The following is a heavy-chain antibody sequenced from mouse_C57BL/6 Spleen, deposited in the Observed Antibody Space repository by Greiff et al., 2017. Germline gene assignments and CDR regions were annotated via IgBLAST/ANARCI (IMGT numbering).Heavy chain of an antibody. CDR1: GFTFSSYA. CDR2: ISDGGSYT. J-gene: IGHJ1*03. CDR3: TSDGNYCDGSSYGDFDV. Sequence: EVQLQESGGGLVKPGGSLKLSCAASGFTFSSYAMSWVRQTPEKRLEWVATISDGGSYTYYPDNVKGRFTISRDNAKNNLYMQMSLLKSEDADMCYCTSDGNYCDGSSYGDFDVWGTGTTVTVAS. V-gene: IGHV5-4*01. D-gene: IGHD1-1*01.